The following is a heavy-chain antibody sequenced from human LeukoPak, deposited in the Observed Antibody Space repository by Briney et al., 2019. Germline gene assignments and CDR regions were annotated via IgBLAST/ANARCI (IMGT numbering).Heavy chain of an antibody. D-gene: IGHD2-2*01. J-gene: IGHJ4*02. CDR3: ARGLVVPADGGTTPVLGYDY. V-gene: IGHV1-69*13. CDR1: GGTFSSYA. CDR2: IIPIFGTA. Sequence: ASVKVSCKASGGTFSSYAISWVRQAPGQGLEWMGGIIPIFGTANYTQKFQGRVTVTADESASTAYMELSSLRSDDAAVYYCARGLVVPADGGTTPVLGYDYWGQGTLVTVSS.